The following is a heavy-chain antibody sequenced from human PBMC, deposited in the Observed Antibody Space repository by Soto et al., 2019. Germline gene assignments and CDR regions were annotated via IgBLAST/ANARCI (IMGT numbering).Heavy chain of an antibody. D-gene: IGHD2-2*01. V-gene: IGHV4-34*01. CDR1: GGTFGGSY. Sequence: SEPLTLTSAVYGGTFGGSYWSWIRQPPGKGLEWIGEINHGGTTNYNPSLKSRVTLSVDTSKNQFSLKLSSVTAADTAVYYCAGGVYCSSTSCYWGMDVWGQGTTVT. CDR3: AGGVYCSSTSCYWGMDV. CDR2: INHGGTT. J-gene: IGHJ6*02.